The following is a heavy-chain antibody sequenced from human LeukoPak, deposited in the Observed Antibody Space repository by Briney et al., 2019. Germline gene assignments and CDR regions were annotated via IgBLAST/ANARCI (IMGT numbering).Heavy chain of an antibody. CDR2: INHSEST. CDR1: GGSISSSSYY. V-gene: IGHV4-39*01. J-gene: IGHJ3*02. D-gene: IGHD3-22*01. CDR3: ARHGHYYDSSGYYSVAFDI. Sequence: PSETLSLTCTVSGGSISSSSYYWSWIRQPPGKGLEWIGEINHSESTNYNPSLKSRVTISVDTSKNQFSLKLSSVTAADTAVYYCARHGHYYDSSGYYSVAFDIWGQGTMVTVSS.